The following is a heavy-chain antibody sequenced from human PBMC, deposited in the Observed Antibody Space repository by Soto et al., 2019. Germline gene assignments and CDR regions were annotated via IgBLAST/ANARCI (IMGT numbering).Heavy chain of an antibody. V-gene: IGHV1-24*01. CDR2: FDPEDGET. CDR1: GYTLTELS. Sequence: ASVKVSCKVSGYTLTELSMHWVRQAPGKGLEWMGGFDPEDGETIYAQKFQGRVTMTEDTSTDTAYMELSSLRSEDTAVYYCAGHYYYYYYMDVWGKGTPVTVS. J-gene: IGHJ6*03. CDR3: AGHYYYYYYMDV.